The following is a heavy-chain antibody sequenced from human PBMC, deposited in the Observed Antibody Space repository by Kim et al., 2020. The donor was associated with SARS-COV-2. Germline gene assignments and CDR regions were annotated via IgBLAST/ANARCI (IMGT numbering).Heavy chain of an antibody. CDR3: AKDANIRRYYGSGSYSPGDYFDY. D-gene: IGHD3-10*01. Sequence: GGSLRLSCAASGFTFSSYAMSWVRQAPGKGLEWVSAISGSGGSTYYADSVKGRFTISRDNSKNTLYLQMNSPRAEDTAVYYCAKDANIRRYYGSGSYSPGDYFDYWGQGPLVTVSS. V-gene: IGHV3-23*01. CDR1: GFTFSSYA. J-gene: IGHJ4*02. CDR2: ISGSGGST.